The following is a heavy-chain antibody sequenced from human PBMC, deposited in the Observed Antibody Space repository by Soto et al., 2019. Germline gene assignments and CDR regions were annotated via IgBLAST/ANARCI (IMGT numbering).Heavy chain of an antibody. J-gene: IGHJ6*02. CDR2: FSGSGGNI. CDR3: AKDPPWTVGPLAMDV. V-gene: IGHV3-23*01. D-gene: IGHD2-2*01. Sequence: EVQLLESGGGLVQPGGSLRLSCVASGFTFSTHTMSWVRQAPGKGLEWVSTFSGSGGNIYYAESVKGRLTISRDDSKNTLYLQMNSLRVEDTGVYYCAKDPPWTVGPLAMDVWGQGTTVTVSS. CDR1: GFTFSTHT.